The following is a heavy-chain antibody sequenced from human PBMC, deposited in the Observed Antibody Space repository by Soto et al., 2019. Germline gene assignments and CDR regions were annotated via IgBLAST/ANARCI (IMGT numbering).Heavy chain of an antibody. Sequence: QVQLVQSGAEEKKPGASVKVSCKASGYTFTSYAMHWVRQAPGQRLEWMRWINAGNGNTKYSQKFQGRVTITRDTSARTAYMELSSTRSEDTAVYSCARVWGAADIGPYDYGMDVWGQGTTVTVSS. V-gene: IGHV1-3*05. CDR2: INAGNGNT. CDR3: ARVWGAADIGPYDYGMDV. D-gene: IGHD6-13*01. J-gene: IGHJ6*02. CDR1: GYTFTSYA.